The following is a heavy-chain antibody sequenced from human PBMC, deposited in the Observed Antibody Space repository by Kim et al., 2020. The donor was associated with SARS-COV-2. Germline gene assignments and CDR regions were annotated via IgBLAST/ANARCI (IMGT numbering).Heavy chain of an antibody. Sequence: GGSLRLSCAASGFTFDDYGMSWVRQAPGKGLEWVSGINWNGGSTGYADSVKGRFTISRDNAKNSLYLQMNSLRAEDTALYHCARDAHWENYYYYYGMDVWGQGTTVTVSS. V-gene: IGHV3-20*01. CDR1: GFTFDDYG. CDR2: INWNGGST. D-gene: IGHD1-26*01. J-gene: IGHJ6*02. CDR3: ARDAHWENYYYYYGMDV.